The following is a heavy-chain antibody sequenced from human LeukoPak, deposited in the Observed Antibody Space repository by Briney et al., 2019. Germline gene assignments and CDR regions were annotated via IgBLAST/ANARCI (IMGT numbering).Heavy chain of an antibody. D-gene: IGHD2-2*01. CDR1: GGSFSGYY. V-gene: IGHV4-34*01. CDR2: INHSGST. Sequence: PSETLSLTCAVYGGSFSGYYWSWIRQPPGKGLEWIGEINHSGSTNYNPSLKSRVTISVDTSKNQFSLKLSSVTAADTAVNYCARASWGSRSIVVVPAGFDPWGQGTLVTVSS. J-gene: IGHJ5*02. CDR3: ARASWGSRSIVVVPAGFDP.